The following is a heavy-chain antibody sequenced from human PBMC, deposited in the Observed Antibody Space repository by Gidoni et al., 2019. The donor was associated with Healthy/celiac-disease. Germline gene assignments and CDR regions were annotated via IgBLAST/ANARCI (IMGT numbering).Heavy chain of an antibody. CDR2: IYPGDSDT. Sequence: EVQLVQSGAEVKKPGESLKIYCKGSGYSFTSYWIGWVRQMPGKGLEWMGIIYPGDSDTRDSPSFQGQVTISADKSISTAYLQWSSLKASDTAMYYCARQYARTTGTTGGTQHIDYWGQGTLVTVSA. D-gene: IGHD1-1*01. CDR1: GYSFTSYW. V-gene: IGHV5-51*01. CDR3: ARQYARTTGTTGGTQHIDY. J-gene: IGHJ4*02.